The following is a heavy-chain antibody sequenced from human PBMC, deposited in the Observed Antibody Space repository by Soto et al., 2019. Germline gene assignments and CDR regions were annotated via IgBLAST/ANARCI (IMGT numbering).Heavy chain of an antibody. CDR1: GFTFSSYA. Sequence: PVGSLRLSCAASGFTFSSYAMSWVRQAPGKGLEWVSAISGSGGSTYYADSVKGRFTISRDNSKNTLYLQMNSLRAEDTAVYYCAKKTWIQLWLPLDYWGQGTLVTVSS. D-gene: IGHD5-18*01. CDR2: ISGSGGST. CDR3: AKKTWIQLWLPLDY. J-gene: IGHJ4*02. V-gene: IGHV3-23*01.